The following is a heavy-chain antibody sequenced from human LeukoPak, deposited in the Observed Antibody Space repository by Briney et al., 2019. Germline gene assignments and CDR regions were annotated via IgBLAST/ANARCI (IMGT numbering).Heavy chain of an antibody. Sequence: SETLSLTCTVSGGSISSYYWSWRRQPAGKGLEWGGRIYTSGGPNYNPSLKSPVPLPVDPPQNQSSLKLSPVTAADPAVYYRARIWLQLGCYFDPWGRGTLVTVSP. CDR1: GGSISSYY. CDR2: IYTSGGP. CDR3: ARIWLQLGCYFDP. J-gene: IGHJ2*01. D-gene: IGHD1-7*01. V-gene: IGHV4-4*07.